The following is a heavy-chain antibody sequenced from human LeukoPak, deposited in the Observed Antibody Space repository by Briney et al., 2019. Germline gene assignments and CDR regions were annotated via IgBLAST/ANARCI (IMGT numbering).Heavy chain of an antibody. CDR2: IYSRGST. CDR3: ARDRLDYYGSGSYYSSNGFDP. Sequence: PSETLSLTCTVSGGSISSYYWSWIRQPPGKGLEWIGYIYSRGSTNYNPSLKSRVTISVDTSKNQFSLKLSSVTAADTAVYYCARDRLDYYGSGSYYSSNGFDPWGQGTLVTVSS. CDR1: GGSISSYY. J-gene: IGHJ5*02. V-gene: IGHV4-59*01. D-gene: IGHD3-10*01.